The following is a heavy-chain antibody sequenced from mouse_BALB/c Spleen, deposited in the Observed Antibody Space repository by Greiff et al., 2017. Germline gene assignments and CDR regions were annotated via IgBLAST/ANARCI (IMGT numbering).Heavy chain of an antibody. CDR1: GFTFSDYG. V-gene: IGHV5-15*02. D-gene: IGHD2-1*01. CDR3: AREPGYGNPWFAY. Sequence: EVKLMESGGGLVQPGGSRKLSCAASGFTFSDYGMAWVRQAPGKGPEWVAFISNLAYSIYYADTVTGRFTISRENAKNTLYLEMSSLRSEDTAMYYCAREPGYGNPWFAYWGQGTLVTVSA. J-gene: IGHJ3*01. CDR2: ISNLAYSI.